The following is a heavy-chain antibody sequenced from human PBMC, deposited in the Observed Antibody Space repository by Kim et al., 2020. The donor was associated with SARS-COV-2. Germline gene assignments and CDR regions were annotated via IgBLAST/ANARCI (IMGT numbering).Heavy chain of an antibody. Sequence: SETLSLTCSVSGGSISNYYWTWIRQPPGKGLEWIGYSYYSGNTKYNPSLKSRVTISVDRFKNQFSLNLYSVTAADTAVYYCARGLTTVPHIDYWGQGTLVTVSS. CDR2: SYYSGNT. CDR1: GGSISNYY. CDR3: ARGLTTVPHIDY. D-gene: IGHD4-17*01. J-gene: IGHJ4*02. V-gene: IGHV4-59*01.